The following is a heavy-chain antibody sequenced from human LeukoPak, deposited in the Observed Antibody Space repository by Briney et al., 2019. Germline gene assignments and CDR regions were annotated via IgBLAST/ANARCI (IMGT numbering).Heavy chain of an antibody. D-gene: IGHD3-22*01. CDR3: ARVINGLDY. CDR2: IYYSGST. V-gene: IGHV4-59*01. Sequence: SETLSLTCTVSGGSISSYYWSWIRQPPGKGLEWIGYIYYSGSTNYNPPLKSRVTISVDTSKNQFSLKLSSVTAADTTVYYCARVINGLDYWGQGTLVTVSS. J-gene: IGHJ4*02. CDR1: GGSISSYY.